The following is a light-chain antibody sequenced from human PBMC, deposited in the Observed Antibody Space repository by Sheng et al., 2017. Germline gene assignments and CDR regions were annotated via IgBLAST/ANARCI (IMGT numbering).Light chain of an antibody. CDR3: QQSYGTPWT. CDR1: QSISSY. Sequence: DIQMTQSPSSLSASVGDRVTITCRATQSISSYLNWYQQKPGKGPKLLIYGTSSLQSGVSSRFSGSGSGTDFTLTITSLQPEDFATYYCQQSYGTPWTFGQGTKVEVK. J-gene: IGKJ1*01. CDR2: GTS. V-gene: IGKV1-39*01.